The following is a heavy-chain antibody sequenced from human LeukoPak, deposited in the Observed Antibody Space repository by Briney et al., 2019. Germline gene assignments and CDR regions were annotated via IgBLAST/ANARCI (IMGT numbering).Heavy chain of an antibody. CDR3: ARHDIAAALVIHY. J-gene: IGHJ1*01. Sequence: PSETLSLTCTVSGGSISSSSYYWGWIRQPPGKGLEWIGSIYYSGSTYYNPSRKRRVTISVDTSKNQSSLKLSSVPAADTHMYHCARHDIAAALVIHYWGQGTLVTVSS. D-gene: IGHD6-13*01. CDR2: IYYSGST. CDR1: GGSISSSSYY. V-gene: IGHV4-39*01.